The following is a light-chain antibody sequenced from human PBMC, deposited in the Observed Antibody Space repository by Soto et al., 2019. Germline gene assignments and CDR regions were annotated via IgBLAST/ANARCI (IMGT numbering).Light chain of an antibody. V-gene: IGKV3-11*01. Sequence: ENVLTQSPATLSLSPGERATLSCRASQSVSSNLAWYQQKPGQAPRLLIFDASNRATGIPVRLSGSGSGTDFTLTISSLQPEDFAVYYCHQRSNWPPTFGGGTKVDIK. CDR2: DAS. J-gene: IGKJ4*01. CDR3: HQRSNWPPT. CDR1: QSVSSN.